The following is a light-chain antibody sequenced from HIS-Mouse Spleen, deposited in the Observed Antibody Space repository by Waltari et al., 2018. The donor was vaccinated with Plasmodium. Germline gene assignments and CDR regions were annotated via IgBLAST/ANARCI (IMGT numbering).Light chain of an antibody. CDR2: QDS. CDR1: KLGDKY. Sequence: SYELTQPPSVSVSPGQTASIPCSGYKLGDKYACWYKQKPGQSPVLVIYQDSKRPSGIPERFSGSNSGNTATLTISGTQAMDEADYYCQAWDSSTDYVFGTGTKVTVL. CDR3: QAWDSSTDYV. V-gene: IGLV3-1*01. J-gene: IGLJ1*01.